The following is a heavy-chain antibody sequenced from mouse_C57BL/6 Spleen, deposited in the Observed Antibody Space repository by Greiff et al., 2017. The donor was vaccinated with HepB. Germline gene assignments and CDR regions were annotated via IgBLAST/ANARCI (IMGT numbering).Heavy chain of an antibody. V-gene: IGHV1-15*01. CDR1: GYTFTDYE. Sequence: QVQLQQSGAELVRPGASVTLSCKASGYTFTDYELHWVKQTPVHGLEWIGAIDPETGGTAYNQKFKGKAILTADKSSSTAYMELRSLTSEDSAVYYCTNDYALWFAYWGQGTLVTVSA. D-gene: IGHD2-4*01. CDR2: IDPETGGT. J-gene: IGHJ3*01. CDR3: TNDYALWFAY.